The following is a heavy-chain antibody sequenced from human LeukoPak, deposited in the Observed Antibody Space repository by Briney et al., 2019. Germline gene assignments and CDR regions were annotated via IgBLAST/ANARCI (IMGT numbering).Heavy chain of an antibody. CDR3: ARGECSSTSCFRRDNWFDP. D-gene: IGHD2-2*01. Sequence: GASVKVSCKASGGTFSSYAISWVRQAPGQGLEWMGRIIPIFGIANYAQKFQGRVTITADKSTSTAYMELSSLRSEDTAVYYCARGECSSTSCFRRDNWFDPWGQGTLVTVSS. V-gene: IGHV1-69*04. CDR1: GGTFSSYA. CDR2: IIPIFGIA. J-gene: IGHJ5*02.